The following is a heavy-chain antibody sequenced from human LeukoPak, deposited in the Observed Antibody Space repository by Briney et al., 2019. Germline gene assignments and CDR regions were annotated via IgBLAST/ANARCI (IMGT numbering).Heavy chain of an antibody. V-gene: IGHV1-8*01. CDR2: VHPNSGNT. CDR1: GYPFATWE. D-gene: IGHD1-14*01. Sequence: ASVKVSCKTSGYPFATWEINWVRQAAGQGLEWMGWVHPNSGNTAYAQKFQGRVTMTRDTSISTAYMELSGLRFDDTAVYFCARGPRNDPWGQGTLVTVSS. CDR3: ARGPRNDP. J-gene: IGHJ5*02.